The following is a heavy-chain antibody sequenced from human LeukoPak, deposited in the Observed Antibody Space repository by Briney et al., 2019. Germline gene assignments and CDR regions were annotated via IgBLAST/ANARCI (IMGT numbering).Heavy chain of an antibody. Sequence: ASVKVSCKASGYTFTDYYMHWVRQAPGQGLEWMGWINPNSGGTNYAQKFQGRVTMTRDTSISTAYMELSRLRSDDTALYYCARGAGSPGNFDYWGQGTLVTVSS. J-gene: IGHJ4*02. CDR1: GYTFTDYY. CDR2: INPNSGGT. V-gene: IGHV1-2*02. CDR3: ARGAGSPGNFDY.